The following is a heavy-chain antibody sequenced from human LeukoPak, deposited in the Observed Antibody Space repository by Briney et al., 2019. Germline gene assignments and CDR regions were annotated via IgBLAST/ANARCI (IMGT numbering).Heavy chain of an antibody. V-gene: IGHV1-69*01. CDR3: ATFVVVTAIGWFDP. Sequence: ASVTVSCKASGGTFSSYAISWVRQAPGQGLEWMGGIIPIFGTANYAQKFQGRVTITADESTSTAYMELSSLRSEDTAVYYCATFVVVTAIGWFDPWGQGTLVTVSS. D-gene: IGHD2-21*02. CDR2: IIPIFGTA. J-gene: IGHJ5*02. CDR1: GGTFSSYA.